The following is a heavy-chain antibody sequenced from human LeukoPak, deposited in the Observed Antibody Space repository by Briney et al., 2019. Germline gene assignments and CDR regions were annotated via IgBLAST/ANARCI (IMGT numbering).Heavy chain of an antibody. D-gene: IGHD3-22*01. Sequence: PGGSLRLSCAASGFTVSNNYMSWVRQAPGKGLEWVSIIYSGGGTFYADSVKGRFTISRDSSKNTLYLQMNSLRAEDTAVYYCTRDISGYSSDYWGQGTLVTVSS. CDR1: GFTVSNNY. CDR2: IYSGGGT. CDR3: TRDISGYSSDY. V-gene: IGHV3-53*01. J-gene: IGHJ4*02.